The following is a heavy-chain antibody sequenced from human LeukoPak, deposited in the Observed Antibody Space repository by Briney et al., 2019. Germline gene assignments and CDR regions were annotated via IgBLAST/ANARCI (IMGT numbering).Heavy chain of an antibody. D-gene: IGHD3-10*01. CDR1: GFTFDDYA. V-gene: IGHV3-20*04. Sequence: GGSLRLSCAASGFTFDDYAMSWVRQTPGKGLEWVSGTNWDGGRTGYADSVKGRFTISRDNAKNSLNLQVNSLRAEDTAVYYCVRERYHGSGAPKFDFWGQGTLVTVSS. CDR3: VRERYHGSGAPKFDF. CDR2: TNWDGGRT. J-gene: IGHJ4*02.